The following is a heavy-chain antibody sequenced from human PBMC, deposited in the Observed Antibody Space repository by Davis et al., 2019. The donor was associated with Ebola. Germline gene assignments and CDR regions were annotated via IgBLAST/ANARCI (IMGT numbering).Heavy chain of an antibody. D-gene: IGHD6-13*01. J-gene: IGHJ3*01. Sequence: PGGSLRLSCAASGLTFSSYAMNWVRQAPGKGLEWVSAISASGVSTYYADSVRGRFSISRDTSKNTLYLQMNSLRAEDTAVYYCAKKAWVAAARGAFDVWGQGTMVTVSS. V-gene: IGHV3-23*01. CDR3: AKKAWVAAARGAFDV. CDR1: GLTFSSYA. CDR2: ISASGVST.